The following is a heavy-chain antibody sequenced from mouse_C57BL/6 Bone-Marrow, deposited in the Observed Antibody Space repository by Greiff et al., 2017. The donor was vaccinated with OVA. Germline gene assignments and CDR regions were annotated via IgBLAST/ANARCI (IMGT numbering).Heavy chain of an antibody. D-gene: IGHD1-1*01. CDR2: IDPETGGT. Sequence: VQLQQSGAELVRPGASVTLSCKASGYTFTDYEMHWVKQTPVHGLEWIGAIDPETGGTAYNQKFKGTAILTADKSSSTAYMELRSLTSEDSAVYYCTSQIYYYGSSFFFDYWGQGTTRTVSS. CDR3: TSQIYYYGSSFFFDY. CDR1: GYTFTDYE. J-gene: IGHJ2*01. V-gene: IGHV1-15*01.